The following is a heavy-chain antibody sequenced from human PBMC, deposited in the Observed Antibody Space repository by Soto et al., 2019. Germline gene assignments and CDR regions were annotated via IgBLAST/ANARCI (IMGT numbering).Heavy chain of an antibody. J-gene: IGHJ4*02. V-gene: IGHV3-7*04. CDR2: IKQDGSEI. CDR1: GFAFSRYC. CDR3: VRSSGWTGDY. D-gene: IGHD3-10*01. Sequence: TVGSLRLSCATSGFAFSRYCMNWVRQVPGKGLEWVANIKQDGSEINYVDSVRGRFTISRDNANSALYLQMNSLRAEDTAVYYCVRSSGWTGDYWGQGILVTGSS.